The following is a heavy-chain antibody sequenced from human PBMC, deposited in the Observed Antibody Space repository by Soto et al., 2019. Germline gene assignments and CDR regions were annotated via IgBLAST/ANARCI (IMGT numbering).Heavy chain of an antibody. D-gene: IGHD2-15*01. J-gene: IGHJ6*03. CDR1: GGTFSSYT. V-gene: IGHV1-69*04. Sequence: GASVKVSCKASGGTFSSYTISWVRQAPGQGLEWMGRIIPILGIANYAQKFQGRVTITADKSTSTAYMELSSLRSEDTAVYYCARDLNCSGGSCYSDYYYYMDVWGKGTTVTVS. CDR3: ARDLNCSGGSCYSDYYYYMDV. CDR2: IIPILGIA.